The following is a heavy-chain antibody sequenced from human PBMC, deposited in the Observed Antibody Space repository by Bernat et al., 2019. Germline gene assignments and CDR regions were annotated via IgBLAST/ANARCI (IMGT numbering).Heavy chain of an antibody. J-gene: IGHJ4*02. CDR1: GFTFSSYE. CDR3: ARDWHYYFDY. CDR2: ISSSGSTI. Sequence: EVQLVESGGGLVQPGGSLRLSCAASGFTFSSYEMNCVRQAPGKGLEWVSYISSSGSTIYYADSVKGRFTISRDNAKDSLYLQMNSLRAEDTAVYYCARDWHYYFDYWGQGTLVTVSS. V-gene: IGHV3-48*03.